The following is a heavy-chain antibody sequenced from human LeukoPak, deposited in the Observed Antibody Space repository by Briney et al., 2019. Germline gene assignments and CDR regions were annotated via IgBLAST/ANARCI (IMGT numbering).Heavy chain of an antibody. V-gene: IGHV4-61*08. CDR3: ARHESIGQDTFDI. CDR1: GGSISSGGYY. D-gene: IGHD2-15*01. Sequence: PSQTLSLTCTVSGGSISSGGYYWSWIRQPPGKGLEWIGYIYYSGSTNYNPSLKSRVTISVDTSKNQFSLKLSSVTAADTAVYYCARHESIGQDTFDIWGQGTMVTVSS. J-gene: IGHJ3*02. CDR2: IYYSGST.